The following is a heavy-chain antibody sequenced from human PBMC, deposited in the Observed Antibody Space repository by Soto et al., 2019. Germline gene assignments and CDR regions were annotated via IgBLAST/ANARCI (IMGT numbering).Heavy chain of an antibody. D-gene: IGHD6-13*01. CDR1: GYTFTSYA. J-gene: IGHJ4*02. CDR2: INAGNGNT. CDR3: ARDLAAADY. Sequence: GASVKVSCKASGYTFTSYAMHWVRQAPGQRLEWMGWINAGNGNTKYSQKFRGRVTMARDTSTSTVYMDLSSLRSDDTAVYYCARDLAAADYWGQGTLVTVSS. V-gene: IGHV1-3*01.